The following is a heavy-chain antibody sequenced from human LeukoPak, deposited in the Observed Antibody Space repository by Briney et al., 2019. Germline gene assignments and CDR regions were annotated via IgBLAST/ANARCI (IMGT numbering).Heavy chain of an antibody. J-gene: IGHJ4*02. D-gene: IGHD3-10*01. Sequence: PSETLSLICTVSGGSISRYYWNWIRQPPGKGLEWIGYMSYSGSTHYNPSLESRVTILADTSTSQVSLTLSSVTAEDTAVYYCATYPHYYGTSGVDYWGQGTLVTVSS. CDR3: ATYPHYYGTSGVDY. CDR1: GGSISRYY. CDR2: MSYSGST. V-gene: IGHV4-59*08.